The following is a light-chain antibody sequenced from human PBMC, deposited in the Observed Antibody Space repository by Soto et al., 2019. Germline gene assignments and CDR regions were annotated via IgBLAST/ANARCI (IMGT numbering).Light chain of an antibody. J-gene: IGKJ1*01. CDR3: QQSYTTPRT. Sequence: DIQMTQYPSSLSASVGDRVSVTCRARQSISTFLNWYQQRPGEAPKLLIYAASSLQSGVPSRFSGGGSGADFTLTIDSLEPEDFATYYCQQSYTTPRTFGQGTKV. CDR2: AAS. CDR1: QSISTF. V-gene: IGKV1-39*01.